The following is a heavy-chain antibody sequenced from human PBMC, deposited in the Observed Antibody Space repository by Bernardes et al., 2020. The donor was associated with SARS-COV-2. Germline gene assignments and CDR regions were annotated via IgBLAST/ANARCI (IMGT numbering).Heavy chain of an antibody. J-gene: IGHJ4*02. CDR1: GGSISSHY. V-gene: IGHV4-59*11. D-gene: IGHD3-22*01. CDR2: IYYSGST. CDR3: ARGGYYYDSSGLTDY. Sequence: TLSLTCTVSGGSISSHYWSWIRQPPGKGLEWIGYIYYSGSTNYNPSLKSRVTISVDTSKNQFSLKLSSVTAADTAVYYCARGGYYYDSSGLTDYWGQGTLVTVSS.